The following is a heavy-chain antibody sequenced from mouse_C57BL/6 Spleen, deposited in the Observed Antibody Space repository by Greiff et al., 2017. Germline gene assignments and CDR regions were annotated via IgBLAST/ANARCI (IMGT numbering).Heavy chain of an antibody. D-gene: IGHD2-5*01. CDR3: SRSGGYSNYVDY. V-gene: IGHV1-69*01. CDR2: LDPSDSNT. J-gene: IGHJ2*01. CDR1: GFTFTSYW. Sequence: QVQLVQSGAELVMPGASVKLSCKASGFTFTSYWMHWVKQRPGQGLEWIGELDPSDSNTKYTHKFTGKFTLTVDKSSSTACMQLSSLTSEDSAVYYCSRSGGYSNYVDYWGQGTTLTVSS.